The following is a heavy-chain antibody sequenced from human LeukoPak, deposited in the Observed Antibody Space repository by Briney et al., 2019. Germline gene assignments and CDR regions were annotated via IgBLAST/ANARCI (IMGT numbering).Heavy chain of an antibody. J-gene: IGHJ4*02. V-gene: IGHV4-59*01. D-gene: IGHD4-17*01. CDR1: GGSISGSY. CDR3: ARGIESYGDYGY. CDR2: MYNSGST. Sequence: PSETLSPTCTVSGGSISGSYWSWIRQPPGKGLEWIAYMYNSGSTNYNPSLKSRVTISIDTSKNQCSLKLSSLTAADTAIYYCARGIESYGDYGYWGQGILVTVSS.